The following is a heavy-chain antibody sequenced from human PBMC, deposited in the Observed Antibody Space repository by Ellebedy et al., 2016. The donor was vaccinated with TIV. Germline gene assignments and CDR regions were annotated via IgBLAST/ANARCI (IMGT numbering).Heavy chain of an antibody. CDR1: GYYFPSYG. CDR3: ARVYGDWWFDP. J-gene: IGHJ5*02. V-gene: IGHV1-18*04. Sequence: AASVKVSCKASGYYFPSYGFNWVRQAPGQGLEWVGWISAHNGNTHDAQNFQGRVTMTTDTSTSKAYMELRSLRSDDTALYDCARVYGDWWFDPWGQGTLVTVSS. CDR2: ISAHNGNT. D-gene: IGHD2-21*01.